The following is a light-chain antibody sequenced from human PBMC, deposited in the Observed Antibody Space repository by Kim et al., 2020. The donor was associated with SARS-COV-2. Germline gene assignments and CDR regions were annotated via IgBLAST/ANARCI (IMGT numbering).Light chain of an antibody. CDR3: SSYAGNTALIV. J-gene: IGLJ1*01. Sequence: QSALTQPASVSGSPGQSITISCTGTSSDVGNYNLVSWYQQHPGKAPKLMISEVSQRPSGVSHRFSGSKSGNTASLTISGLQAEDEADYYCSSYAGNTALIVFGTGTKVTVL. V-gene: IGLV2-23*02. CDR1: SSDVGNYNL. CDR2: EVS.